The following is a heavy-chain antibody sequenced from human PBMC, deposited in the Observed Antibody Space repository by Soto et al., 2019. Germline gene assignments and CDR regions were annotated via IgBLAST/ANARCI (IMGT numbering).Heavy chain of an antibody. J-gene: IGHJ4*02. CDR2: ISAYNGNT. CDR3: ARIYSSGWYRDSDY. D-gene: IGHD6-19*01. CDR1: GYTFTIYG. Sequence: GASVKVSCKASGYTFTIYGIIWVRQAPGQGLEWMGWISAYNGNTNYAQKLQGRVTMTTDTSTSTAYMELRSLRSDDTAVYYCARIYSSGWYRDSDYWGQGTLVTVSS. V-gene: IGHV1-18*01.